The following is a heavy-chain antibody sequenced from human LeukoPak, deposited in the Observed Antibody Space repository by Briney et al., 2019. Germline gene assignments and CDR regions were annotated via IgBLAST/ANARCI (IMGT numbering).Heavy chain of an antibody. Sequence: SETLSLTCTVSGGSISSSSYYWGWIRQPPGKGLGWIGSIYYSGSTYYNPSLKSRVTISVDTSKHQFSLKLNSVTAADTAVYYCARYLGSSWYYYFDYWGQGTLVTVSS. J-gene: IGHJ4*02. CDR2: IYYSGST. V-gene: IGHV4-39*01. CDR1: GGSISSSSYY. CDR3: ARYLGSSWYYYFDY. D-gene: IGHD6-13*01.